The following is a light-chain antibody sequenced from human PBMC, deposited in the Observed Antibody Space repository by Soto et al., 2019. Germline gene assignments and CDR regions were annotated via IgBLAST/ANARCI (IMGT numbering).Light chain of an antibody. V-gene: IGLV2-14*01. CDR1: SSDVGGYNY. J-gene: IGLJ2*01. CDR3: ASYTSSSTSVI. CDR2: EVS. Sequence: QSALTQPASVSGSPGQSITISCTGTSSDVGGYNYVSWYQQHPDKAPKLITFEVSNRPSGISSRFSGSQSGNTASLTISGLQAEDEADYYCASYTSSSTSVIFGRGTKLTVL.